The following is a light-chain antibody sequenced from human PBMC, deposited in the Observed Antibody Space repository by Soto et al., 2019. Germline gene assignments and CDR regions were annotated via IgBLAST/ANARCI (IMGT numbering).Light chain of an antibody. V-gene: IGKV1-9*01. Sequence: DIQLTQSPSFLSASVGDRVTITGRASQGIRSSVAWYHQKPGKAPNLLIYAPSTLQSGVSSRFSGSGAGTEFTLIISSLQRADVATYYCLQRKSYPYTLGQGTQLEI. CDR2: APS. J-gene: IGKJ2*01. CDR1: QGIRSS. CDR3: LQRKSYPYT.